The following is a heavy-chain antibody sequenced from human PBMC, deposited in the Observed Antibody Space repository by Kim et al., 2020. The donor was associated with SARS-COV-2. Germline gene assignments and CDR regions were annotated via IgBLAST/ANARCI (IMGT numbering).Heavy chain of an antibody. D-gene: IGHD3-9*01. V-gene: IGHV4-59*09. CDR3: ARGLFDILTGYIFDY. Sequence: PSLKSRVTISVDTSKNQFSLTLSSVTAADTAVYYCARGLFDILTGYIFDYWGQGTLVTVSS. J-gene: IGHJ4*02.